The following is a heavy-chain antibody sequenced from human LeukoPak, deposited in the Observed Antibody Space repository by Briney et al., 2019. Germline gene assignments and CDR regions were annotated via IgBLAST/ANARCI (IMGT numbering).Heavy chain of an antibody. V-gene: IGHV4-39*01. Sequence: SETLSLTCTVSGGSISSGTYYWGWIRQPPGKGLECIGTIYYSGSTSYNPSLKSRVNISVDTSKNQFSLKLTSVTAADTAVYYCAGTYRLRRFDPWGQGTLVTVSS. D-gene: IGHD2-2*02. CDR1: GGSISSGTYY. J-gene: IGHJ5*02. CDR3: AGTYRLRRFDP. CDR2: IYYSGST.